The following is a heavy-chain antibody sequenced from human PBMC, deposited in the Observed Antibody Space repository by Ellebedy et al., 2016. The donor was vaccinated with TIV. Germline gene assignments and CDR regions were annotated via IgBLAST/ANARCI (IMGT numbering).Heavy chain of an antibody. CDR3: ARAGIAAALSPLDV. V-gene: IGHV4-61*01. CDR1: GYSISSGYY. D-gene: IGHD6-13*01. CDR2: MYYSGST. J-gene: IGHJ6*04. Sequence: SETLSLTCTVSGYSISSGYYWGWIRQPPGKGLEWIGYMYYSGSTNYNPSLKSRVTISVDTSKNQFSLKLSSVTAADTAVYYCARAGIAAALSPLDVWGKGTTVTVSS.